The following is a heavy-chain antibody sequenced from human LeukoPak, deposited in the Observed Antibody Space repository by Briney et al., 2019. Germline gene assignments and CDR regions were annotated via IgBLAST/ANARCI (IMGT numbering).Heavy chain of an antibody. CDR2: IYYTGST. V-gene: IGHV4-59*01. CDR3: ARAVLATKSEHWFDS. D-gene: IGHD2-8*01. Sequence: TASETLSLTCTVSGVSISSFYWSWIRQPPGKGLEWIGYIYYTGSTNYNSSLKSRVTISVDTSKNQFSLNLSSVTAADTAMYYCARAVLATKSEHWFDSWGQGTLVTVSS. CDR1: GVSISSFY. J-gene: IGHJ5*01.